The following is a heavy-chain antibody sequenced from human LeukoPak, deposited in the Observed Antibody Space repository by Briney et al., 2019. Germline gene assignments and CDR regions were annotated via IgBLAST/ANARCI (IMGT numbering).Heavy chain of an antibody. Sequence: GGSLRLSCAASGFTFSNFEMNWVRQAPGKGLEWISYISSGNTIYYADSVKGRFTISRDNAKNSLCLQMNSLRAEDTAVYYCARRVSVAGGGDYFDYWGQGTLVTVSS. CDR1: GFTFSNFE. V-gene: IGHV3-48*03. D-gene: IGHD6-19*01. CDR2: ISSGNTI. CDR3: ARRVSVAGGGDYFDY. J-gene: IGHJ4*02.